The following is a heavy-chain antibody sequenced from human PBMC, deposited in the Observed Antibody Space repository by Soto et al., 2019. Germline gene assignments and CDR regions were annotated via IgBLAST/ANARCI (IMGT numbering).Heavy chain of an antibody. J-gene: IGHJ3*02. CDR1: GGTFGSYA. V-gene: IGHV1-69*13. CDR2: IIPIFGTA. CDR3: ARDRRGAVAYDAFDI. D-gene: IGHD6-19*01. Sequence: SVKVSCKASGGTFGSYAISWVRQAPGQGLEWMGGIIPIFGTANYAQKFQGRVTITADESTSTAYMELSSLRSEDTAVYYCARDRRGAVAYDAFDIWGQGTMVTVSS.